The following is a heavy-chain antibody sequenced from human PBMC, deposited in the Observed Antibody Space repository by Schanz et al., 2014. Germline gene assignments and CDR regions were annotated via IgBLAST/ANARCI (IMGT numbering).Heavy chain of an antibody. V-gene: IGHV3-23*04. Sequence: VQLVESGGGVVQPGRSLRLSCAAYGFTLSSYAMHWIRQAPGKGLEWVSALSGSGGSTYYADSVKGRFTISRDNSKNTLYLQMNSLRVEDTAVYYCAKDSTHIDIVLVPTAIDYWGQGTLVTVSS. CDR3: AKDSTHIDIVLVPTAIDY. CDR2: LSGSGGST. J-gene: IGHJ4*02. CDR1: GFTLSSYA. D-gene: IGHD2-2*01.